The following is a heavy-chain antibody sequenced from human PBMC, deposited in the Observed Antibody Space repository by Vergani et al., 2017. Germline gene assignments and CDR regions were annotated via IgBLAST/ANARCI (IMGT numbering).Heavy chain of an antibody. V-gene: IGHV1-18*04. CDR2: ISAYNGNT. CDR3: ARDQSPAITRAPRYYYYYGMDV. J-gene: IGHJ6*02. CDR1: GYTFTSYY. Sequence: QVQLVQSGAEVKKPGASVKVSCKASGYTFTSYYMHWVRQAPGQGLEWMGWISAYNGNTNYAQKLQGRVTMTTDTSTSTAYMELRSLRSDDTAVYYCARDQSPAITRAPRYYYYYGMDVWGQGTTVTVSS. D-gene: IGHD2-2*01.